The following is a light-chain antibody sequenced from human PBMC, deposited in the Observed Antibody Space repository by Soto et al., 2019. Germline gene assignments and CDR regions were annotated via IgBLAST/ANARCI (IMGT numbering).Light chain of an antibody. CDR2: GAS. CDR3: QHPNSYSQT. Sequence: DIQMTQSPPTLSASVGDRVTITCRASQSIRHYLAWYQQMPGKAPKLLIYGASTLQSGVPSRFSGSGSGTEFTLTISSLQPDDFETYFCQHPNSYSQTFGQGTKVEIK. V-gene: IGKV1-5*01. J-gene: IGKJ1*01. CDR1: QSIRHY.